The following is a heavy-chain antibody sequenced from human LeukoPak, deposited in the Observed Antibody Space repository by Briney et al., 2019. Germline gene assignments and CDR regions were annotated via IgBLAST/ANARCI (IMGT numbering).Heavy chain of an antibody. D-gene: IGHD3-22*01. J-gene: IGHJ4*02. CDR1: GYTFTSYG. V-gene: IGHV1-69*13. CDR2: IIPIFGTA. CDR3: ASASYDSSGYYLGY. Sequence: ASVKVSCKASGYTFTSYGISWVRQAPGQGLEWMGGIIPIFGTANYAQKFQGRVTITADESTSTAYMELSSLRSEDTAVYYCASASYDSSGYYLGYWGQGTLVTVSS.